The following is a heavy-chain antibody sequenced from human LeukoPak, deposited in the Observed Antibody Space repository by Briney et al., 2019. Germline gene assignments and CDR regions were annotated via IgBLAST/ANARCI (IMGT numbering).Heavy chain of an antibody. D-gene: IGHD2-15*01. CDR1: GYTFTSYD. V-gene: IGHV1-8*01. Sequence: GASVKVSCKASGYTFTSYDINWVRQATGQGLEWMGWMNPNSGNTGYAQKFQGRVTMTRNTSISTAYMELSSLRSEDTAVYYCARRLLHGNYYYYGMDVWGQGTTVTVSS. J-gene: IGHJ6*02. CDR2: MNPNSGNT. CDR3: ARRLLHGNYYYYGMDV.